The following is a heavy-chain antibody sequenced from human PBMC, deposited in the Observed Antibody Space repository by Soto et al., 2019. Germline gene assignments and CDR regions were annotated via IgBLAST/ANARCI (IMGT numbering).Heavy chain of an antibody. J-gene: IGHJ4*02. CDR2: IYYLGST. CDR3: ARDGYDGSGSPYPAY. D-gene: IGHD3-10*01. CDR1: GGSMSEYF. Sequence: SATLCLTWSVSGGSMSEYFWSWIRQSPGKGLEWIGYIYYLGSTDYNPSLKSRVTISVDTSKRQFSLRLTSVTAADTAVYSCARDGYDGSGSPYPAYWGPGTQVTVSS. V-gene: IGHV4-59*01.